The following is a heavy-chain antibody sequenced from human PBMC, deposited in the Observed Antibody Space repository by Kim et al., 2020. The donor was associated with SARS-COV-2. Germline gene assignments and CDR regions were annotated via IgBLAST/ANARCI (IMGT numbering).Heavy chain of an antibody. J-gene: IGHJ5*02. CDR2: INHSGST. D-gene: IGHD3-10*01. Sequence: SETLSLTCAVYGGSFSGYYWSWIRQPPGKGLEWIGEINHSGSTNYNPSLKSRVTISVDTSKNQFSLKLSSVTAADTAVYYCARGMRRYYGSGSYHPRPWFDPWGQGTLVTVSS. CDR1: GGSFSGYY. CDR3: ARGMRRYYGSGSYHPRPWFDP. V-gene: IGHV4-34*01.